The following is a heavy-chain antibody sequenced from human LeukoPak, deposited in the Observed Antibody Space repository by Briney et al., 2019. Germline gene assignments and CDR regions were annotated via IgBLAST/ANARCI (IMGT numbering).Heavy chain of an antibody. D-gene: IGHD3-10*01. Sequence: SVKDSCKASGGTFSSYAISWVRQAPGQGLEWMGGIIPIFGTANYAQKFQGRVTITADESTSTAYMELSSLRSEDTAVYYCARDRITMVRGVIIPYYYGMDVWGQGTTVTVSS. CDR3: ARDRITMVRGVIIPYYYGMDV. CDR2: IIPIFGTA. CDR1: GGTFSSYA. V-gene: IGHV1-69*13. J-gene: IGHJ6*02.